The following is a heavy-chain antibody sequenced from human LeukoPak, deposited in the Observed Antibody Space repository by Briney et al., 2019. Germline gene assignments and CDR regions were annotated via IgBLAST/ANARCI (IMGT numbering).Heavy chain of an antibody. Sequence: GGSLRLSCAASGFTFSSYAMHWVRQAPGKGLERVAVISYDGSNKYYADSVKGRFTISRDNSKNTLYLQMNSLRAEDTAVYYCARDSQIAVVPKAYYYYYYMDVWGKGTTVTVSS. CDR2: ISYDGSNK. V-gene: IGHV3-30*01. CDR3: ARDSQIAVVPKAYYYYYYMDV. J-gene: IGHJ6*03. CDR1: GFTFSSYA. D-gene: IGHD3-22*01.